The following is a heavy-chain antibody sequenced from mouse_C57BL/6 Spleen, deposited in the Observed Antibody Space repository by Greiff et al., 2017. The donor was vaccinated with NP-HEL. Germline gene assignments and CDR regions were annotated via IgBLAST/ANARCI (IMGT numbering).Heavy chain of an antibody. V-gene: IGHV1-63*01. CDR3: AKRGSNLYFDY. CDR1: GYTFTNYW. CDR2: IYPGGGYT. Sequence: VQLQESGAELVRPGTSVKMSCKASGYTFTNYWIGWAKQRPGHGLEWIGDIYPGGGYTDYNEKFKGKATLTADKSSSTAYMQFSSLTSEDSAIYYCAKRGSNLYFDYWGQGTTLTVSS. J-gene: IGHJ2*01. D-gene: IGHD2-5*01.